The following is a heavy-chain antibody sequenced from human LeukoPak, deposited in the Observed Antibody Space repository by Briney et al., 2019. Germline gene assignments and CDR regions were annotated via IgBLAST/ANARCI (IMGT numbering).Heavy chain of an antibody. D-gene: IGHD6-13*01. J-gene: IGHJ4*02. Sequence: PSETLSLTCTVSGGSISSSSYYWGWIRQPPGKGLEWIGSIYYSGSTYYNPSLKSRVTISVDTSKNQFSLKLSSVTAADTAVYYCARGYSSSWGDRDYFDYWGQGTLVTVSS. CDR1: GGSISSSSYY. CDR3: ARGYSSSWGDRDYFDY. V-gene: IGHV4-39*01. CDR2: IYYSGST.